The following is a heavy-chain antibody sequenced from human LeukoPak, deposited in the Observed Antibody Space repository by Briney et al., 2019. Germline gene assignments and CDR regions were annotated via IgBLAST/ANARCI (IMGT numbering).Heavy chain of an antibody. CDR1: GFTFTDYP. J-gene: IGHJ5*02. D-gene: IGHD2-21*01. Sequence: GGSLRLSCVASGFTFTDYPMNWVRQAPGKGLEWVSTICASGANTYFADSVKGRFTISRDNSKNTLYLQMNSLRAEDTAVYYCAREAAAVIGNNNFDPWGQGTLVTVSS. V-gene: IGHV3-23*01. CDR3: AREAAAVIGNNNFDP. CDR2: ICASGANT.